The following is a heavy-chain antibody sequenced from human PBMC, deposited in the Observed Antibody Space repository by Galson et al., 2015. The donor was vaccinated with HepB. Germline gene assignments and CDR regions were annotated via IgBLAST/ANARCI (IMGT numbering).Heavy chain of an antibody. V-gene: IGHV3-15*01. CDR3: CTKAGYRGETFFDH. J-gene: IGHJ4*02. Sequence: LRLSCAASGFIFSKARMSWVRQAPGKGLEWVGRINSYSAGGTIEYAAPVQDRFTISRDESTNTLYLQMESLKTEDTALYYCCTKAGYRGETFFDHWGQGALVTVSS. CDR2: INSYSAGGTI. CDR1: GFIFSKAR. D-gene: IGHD2-2*02.